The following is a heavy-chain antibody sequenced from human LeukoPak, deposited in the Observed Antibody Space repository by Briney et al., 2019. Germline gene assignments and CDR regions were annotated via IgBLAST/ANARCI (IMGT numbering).Heavy chain of an antibody. D-gene: IGHD3-16*01. V-gene: IGHV3-33*06. CDR1: GFMFSRLG. CDR2: IWHDGSVE. CDR3: AKEGDQFRGYLDA. J-gene: IGHJ6*03. Sequence: PGGSLRLSCTAPGFMFSRLGMQWVRQAPGEGLEWGAMIWHDGSVEEYADSVKGRFTISRDNSQNTLFLQMSSLRDDNTAVYYCAKEGDQFRGYLDAWGKGTTVTVSS.